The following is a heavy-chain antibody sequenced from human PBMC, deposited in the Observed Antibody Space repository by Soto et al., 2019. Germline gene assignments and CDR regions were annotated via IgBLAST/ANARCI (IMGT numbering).Heavy chain of an antibody. J-gene: IGHJ4*02. CDR3: AKGFVSIAAADDSFDY. V-gene: IGHV3-23*01. CDR1: GFTFSSYA. D-gene: IGHD6-13*01. CDR2: ISGSGGST. Sequence: GGSLRLSCAASGFTFSSYAMSWVRQAPGKGLEWVSAISGSGGSTYYADSVKGRFTISRDNSKNTLYLQMNSLRAEDTAVYYCAKGFVSIAAADDSFDYWGQGTLVTVSS.